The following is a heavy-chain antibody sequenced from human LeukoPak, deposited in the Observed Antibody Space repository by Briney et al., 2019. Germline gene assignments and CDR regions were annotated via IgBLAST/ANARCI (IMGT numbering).Heavy chain of an antibody. CDR3: VRLGGSYFLHGYYFYYMNV. CDR1: GGSLTDSSVY. CDR2: IYLDGRT. D-gene: IGHD1-26*01. J-gene: IGHJ6*03. V-gene: IGHV4-39*01. Sequence: PSETLSLTCTVSGGSLTDSSVYWGWIRQSRGAGLEWIGKIYLDGRTNYAPSLRSRVTMSVDTSKNQFSLRLTSMTAADRAVYYCVRLGGSYFLHGYYFYYMNVWGKGTTGTVSS.